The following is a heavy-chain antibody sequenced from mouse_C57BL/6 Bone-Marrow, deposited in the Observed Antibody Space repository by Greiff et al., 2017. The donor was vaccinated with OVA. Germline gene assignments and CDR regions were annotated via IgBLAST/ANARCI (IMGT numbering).Heavy chain of an antibody. J-gene: IGHJ1*03. CDR1: GYTFTGYW. Sequence: QVQLQQSGAELMKPGASVKLSCKATGYTFTGYWIEWVKQRPGHGLEWIGEILPGSGSTNYNEKFKGKATFTADTSSNTAYMQLSSLTTEDSAIYYCARRRSDGYDLWWYFDVWGTGTTVTVSS. D-gene: IGHD2-2*01. CDR2: ILPGSGST. V-gene: IGHV1-9*01. CDR3: ARRRSDGYDLWWYFDV.